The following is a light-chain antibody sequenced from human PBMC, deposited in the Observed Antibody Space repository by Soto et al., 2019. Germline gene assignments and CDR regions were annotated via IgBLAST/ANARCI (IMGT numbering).Light chain of an antibody. V-gene: IGLV3-21*04. CDR2: YDS. CDR3: QVWDSSSDHVV. CDR1: NIGGKS. J-gene: IGLJ2*01. Sequence: SYELTQPPSVSVAPGKTARITCGGNNIGGKSVEWYQQKPGQAPVLVIYYDSDRPSGIPERFSGSNSGNTATLTISRVEAGDEADYYCQVWDSSSDHVVIGGGTKVTVL.